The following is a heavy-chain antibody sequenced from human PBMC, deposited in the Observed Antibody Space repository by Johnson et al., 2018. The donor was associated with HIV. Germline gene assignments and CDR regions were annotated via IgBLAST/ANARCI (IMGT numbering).Heavy chain of an antibody. J-gene: IGHJ3*02. Sequence: QVQLVESGGGVVQPGRSLRLSCAASGFAFSSYAMHWVRQAPGNGLERVAVISYYVPSKSQADSVLGRFTISSDNSKNTLFMQMNSLRGEDTAVYYCARARRGAAQRDDLDNWGQGTMVTVAS. CDR2: ISYYVPSK. CDR3: ARARRGAAQRDDLDN. CDR1: GFAFSSYA. V-gene: IGHV3-30*04. D-gene: IGHD3-10*01.